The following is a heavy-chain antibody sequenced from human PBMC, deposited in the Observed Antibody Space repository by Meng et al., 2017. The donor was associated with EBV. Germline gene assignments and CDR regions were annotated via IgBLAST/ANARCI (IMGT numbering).Heavy chain of an antibody. CDR1: GDSISSFYY. V-gene: IGHV4-39*01. CDR3: ARPFPSWQSPRLDPFGA. D-gene: IGHD6-19*01. CDR2: VHYTGST. J-gene: IGHJ5*02. Sequence: QVQLQESGPGLVKPSETLSLTCTVSGDSISSFYYWGWIRQPPGRGLGWIGSVHYTGSTYYSPSLKSRVTVSVDTSKNQFSLRLTSVTAADTAVYYCARPFPSWQSPRLDPFGAWVPGTMVTVSA.